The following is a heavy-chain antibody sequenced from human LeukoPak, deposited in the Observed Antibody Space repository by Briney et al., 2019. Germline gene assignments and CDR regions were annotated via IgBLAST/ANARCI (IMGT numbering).Heavy chain of an antibody. J-gene: IGHJ4*02. Sequence: SGGSLRLSCAASGFTFSNYAMSWVRQAPGKGLEWVSAITGSGGNTYYADSVKGRFTISRDNSKNTVFLQMNSLRAEDTAAYYCAKWGDYDVLTGYYVSDYWGQGTLVTVSS. CDR2: ITGSGGNT. CDR1: GFTFSNYA. V-gene: IGHV3-23*01. CDR3: AKWGDYDVLTGYYVSDY. D-gene: IGHD3-9*01.